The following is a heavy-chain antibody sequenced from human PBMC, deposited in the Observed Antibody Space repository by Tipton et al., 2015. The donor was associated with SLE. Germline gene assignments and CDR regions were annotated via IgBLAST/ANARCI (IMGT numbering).Heavy chain of an antibody. V-gene: IGHV4-39*07. CDR3: SRMASTNAL. CDR1: GGSISSSSYY. J-gene: IGHJ4*02. CDR2: AYYRGKT. D-gene: IGHD5-24*01. Sequence: TLSLTCTVSGGSISSSSYYWGWIRQPPGKGLEWIGIAYYRGKTYYNPSLKSRVAISVDTSKNQFSLRLSSVTAADTAVYYCSRMASTNALWGQGTLVSVSS.